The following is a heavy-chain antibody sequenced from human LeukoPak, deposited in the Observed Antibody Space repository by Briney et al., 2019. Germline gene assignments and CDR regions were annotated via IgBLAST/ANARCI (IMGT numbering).Heavy chain of an antibody. V-gene: IGHV3-48*03. CDR2: ISSGGISI. Sequence: GGSLRLSCAASGFTFSNYEINWVRQAPGKGLEWVSYISSGGISINYADSVKGRFTISRDNAKNSLYLQMNSLRAEDTAVYYCARDYFGSGFGDYWGQGTLVTVSS. J-gene: IGHJ4*02. CDR1: GFTFSNYE. D-gene: IGHD3-10*01. CDR3: ARDYFGSGFGDY.